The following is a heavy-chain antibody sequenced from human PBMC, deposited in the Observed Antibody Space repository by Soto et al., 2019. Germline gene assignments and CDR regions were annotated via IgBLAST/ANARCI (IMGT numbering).Heavy chain of an antibody. D-gene: IGHD6-6*01. CDR1: GGTFSSYA. V-gene: IGHV1-69*13. CDR2: IIPIFGTA. CDR3: ARDGNSSSSYYYYYGMDV. J-gene: IGHJ6*02. Sequence: SVEVSCKXSGGTFSSYAISWVRQAPGQGLEWMGGIIPIFGTANYAQKFQGRVTITADESTSTAYMELSSLRSEDTAVYYCARDGNSSSSYYYYYGMDVWGQGTTVTVSS.